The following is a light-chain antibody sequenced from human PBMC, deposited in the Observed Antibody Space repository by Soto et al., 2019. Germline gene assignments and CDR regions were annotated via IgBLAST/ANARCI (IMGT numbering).Light chain of an antibody. Sequence: EIVMTQSPATLSVSPGERVTLSCRASQSVFSSLAWYQQKPGQAPRLLIYGAATRATGIPARFSGSGSGTDFTLTISSLQSEDFAVYFCQQYGSSPLTFGQGTKVEIK. CDR2: GAA. CDR3: QQYGSSPLT. V-gene: IGKV3-15*01. J-gene: IGKJ1*01. CDR1: QSVFSS.